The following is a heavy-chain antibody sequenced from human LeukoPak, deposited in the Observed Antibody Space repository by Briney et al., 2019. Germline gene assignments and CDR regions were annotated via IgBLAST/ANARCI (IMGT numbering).Heavy chain of an antibody. Sequence: SETLSLTCTVSGGSISSYYWSWLRQPPGKGLEWIGFIYYSGITDYNPSLKNRVTISVDTSKNQFSLKLSSVTAADTAVYYCARLRALSYYDSSGDLYYFQYWGQGTLVTVTS. D-gene: IGHD3-22*01. CDR1: GGSISSYY. J-gene: IGHJ4*02. V-gene: IGHV4-59*01. CDR2: IYYSGIT. CDR3: ARLRALSYYDSSGDLYYFQY.